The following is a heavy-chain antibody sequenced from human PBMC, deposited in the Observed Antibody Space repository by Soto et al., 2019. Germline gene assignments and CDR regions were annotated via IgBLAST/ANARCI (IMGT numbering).Heavy chain of an antibody. CDR3: ARGIHRVPADTQGFDN. V-gene: IGHV3-33*05. CDR1: GFTFSNYG. CDR2: ILYDGSNK. D-gene: IGHD2-2*01. Sequence: PGGSLRLSCAASGFTFSNYGMHWVRQAPGKGLEWVSVILYDGSNKYYVDSVKGRFTISRDSSKNTMYLQMNSLRAEDTAVYYCARGIHRVPADTQGFDNWGQGTLVTVSS. J-gene: IGHJ4*02.